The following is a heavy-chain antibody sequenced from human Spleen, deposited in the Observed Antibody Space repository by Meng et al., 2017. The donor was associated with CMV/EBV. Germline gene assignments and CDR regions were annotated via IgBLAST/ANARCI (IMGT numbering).Heavy chain of an antibody. Sequence: GGSLRLSCTASGFTFGDYPMTWVRQAPGKGLEWVGFIRSKAYGGTKEYAASVKGRFTISRDDSKSIAYLQMNSLKTEDTAVYYCTRDPGIAAPGTAYYYGMDVWGQGTTVTVSS. D-gene: IGHD6-13*01. CDR1: GFTFGDYP. CDR3: TRDPGIAAPGTAYYYGMDV. CDR2: IRSKAYGGTK. V-gene: IGHV3-49*04. J-gene: IGHJ6*02.